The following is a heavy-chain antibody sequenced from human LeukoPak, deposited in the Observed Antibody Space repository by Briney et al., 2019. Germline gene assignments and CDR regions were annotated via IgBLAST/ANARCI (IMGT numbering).Heavy chain of an antibody. Sequence: PGGSLRLSCAASEFTSRSYNMHWVRQAPGTGLEWVAFIRNDGSNKYYADSVKGRFTISRDNSKNTLYLQMNSLRAEDTAVYYCARDSLDYYCMDVWGKGTTVTVSS. CDR2: IRNDGSNK. CDR3: ARDSLDYYCMDV. V-gene: IGHV3-30*02. J-gene: IGHJ6*03. D-gene: IGHD1-1*01. CDR1: EFTSRSYN.